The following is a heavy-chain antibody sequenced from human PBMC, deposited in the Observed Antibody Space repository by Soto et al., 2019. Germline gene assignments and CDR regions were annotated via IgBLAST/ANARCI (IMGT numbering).Heavy chain of an antibody. CDR2: IYYNGST. CDR3: AREDGSSGYPENSWFDP. CDR1: GGSLSRGDYL. D-gene: IGHD3-22*01. J-gene: IGHJ5*02. Sequence: SETLSLTRTVSGGSLSRGDYLWSWIRQPPGKGLEWIGYIYYNGSTYYNPSLKSRVTISVDTSKNQFSLKLSSVTAADTAVYYCAREDGSSGYPENSWFDPWGQGTLVTVSS. V-gene: IGHV4-30-4*01.